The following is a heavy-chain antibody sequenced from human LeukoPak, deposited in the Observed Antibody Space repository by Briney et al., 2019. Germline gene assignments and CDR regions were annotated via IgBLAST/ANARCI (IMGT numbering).Heavy chain of an antibody. Sequence: GGCLRLSCAAPGFTFSSYVMSWVRQAPGRGLEWVSAIRGSGGRTYYADSVKGRFTISRDNSKNTLYLQMNSLRAEDTAAYYCAKGGYCSSTSCYRPQYYYMDVWGKGTTVTVSS. V-gene: IGHV3-23*01. CDR3: AKGGYCSSTSCYRPQYYYMDV. CDR2: IRGSGGRT. CDR1: GFTFSSYV. D-gene: IGHD2-2*03. J-gene: IGHJ6*03.